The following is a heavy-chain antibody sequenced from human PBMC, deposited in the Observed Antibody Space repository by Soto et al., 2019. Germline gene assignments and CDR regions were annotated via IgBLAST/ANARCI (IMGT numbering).Heavy chain of an antibody. D-gene: IGHD6-13*01. CDR2: ISAYNGNT. CDR3: ARDRSSSWHNYYSYVMDV. V-gene: IGHV1-18*04. Sequence: QVQLVRSGAEVKKPGASVKVSCKASGYTFTSYGISWVRQAPGQGLEWMGWISAYNGNTNYAQKYQGRVTMTTDTSTSTAYMELRSLRSDDTAVYYCARDRSSSWHNYYSYVMDVWGQGTTVTVSS. J-gene: IGHJ6*02. CDR1: GYTFTSYG.